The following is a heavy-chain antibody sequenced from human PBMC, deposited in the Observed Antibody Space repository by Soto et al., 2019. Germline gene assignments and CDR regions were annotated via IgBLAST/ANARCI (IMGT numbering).Heavy chain of an antibody. CDR2: ISGSGGST. J-gene: IGHJ4*02. V-gene: IGHV3-23*01. Sequence: PGGSLRLSCAASGFTFISYAMSWVRQAPGKGLEWVSAISGSGGSTYYADSVKGRFTISRDNSKNTLYLQMNSLRAEDTAVYYCAKRPYCSSTSCYTEYFDYWGQGTLVTVSS. D-gene: IGHD2-2*02. CDR3: AKRPYCSSTSCYTEYFDY. CDR1: GFTFISYA.